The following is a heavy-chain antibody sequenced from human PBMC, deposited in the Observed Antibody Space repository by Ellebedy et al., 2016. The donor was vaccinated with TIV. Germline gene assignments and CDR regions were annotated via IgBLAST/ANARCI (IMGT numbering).Heavy chain of an antibody. D-gene: IGHD1-26*01. CDR2: IQQVGIEK. V-gene: IGHV3-7*03. CDR3: ARDRSPGGMDV. J-gene: IGHJ6*02. Sequence: GESLKISCAASGFTFSSYWMSWVRQVPGKGLEWVANIQQVGIEKNYVDSVKGRFTISRDNAKNSLYLLMNSLRVDDTAVYYCARDRSPGGMDVWGQGTTVTVS. CDR1: GFTFSSYW.